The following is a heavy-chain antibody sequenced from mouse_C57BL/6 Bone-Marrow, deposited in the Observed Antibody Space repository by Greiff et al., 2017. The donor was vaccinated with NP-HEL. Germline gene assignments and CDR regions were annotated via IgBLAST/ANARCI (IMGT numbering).Heavy chain of an antibody. D-gene: IGHD2-14*01. Sequence: EVMLVESGGDLVKPGGSLKLSCAASGFTFSSYGMSWVRQTPDKRLEWVATISSGGSYTYYPDSVKGRFTISRDNAKNTLYLQMSSLKSEDTAMYYCARQGYQTSFDYWGQGTTLTVSS. CDR1: GFTFSSYG. CDR2: ISSGGSYT. CDR3: ARQGYQTSFDY. J-gene: IGHJ2*01. V-gene: IGHV5-6*01.